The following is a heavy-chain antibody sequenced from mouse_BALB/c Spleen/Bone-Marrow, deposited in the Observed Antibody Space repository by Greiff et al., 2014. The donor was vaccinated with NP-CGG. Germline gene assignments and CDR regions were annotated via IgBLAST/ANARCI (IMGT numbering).Heavy chain of an antibody. CDR2: INSNGGST. CDR1: GFTFSSYG. J-gene: IGHJ3*01. V-gene: IGHV5-6-3*01. CDR3: ARVPNYHYA. D-gene: IGHD1-1*01. Sequence: DVQLEQSGGGLVQPGGSLKLSCAASGFTFSSYGMSWVRQTPDKRLEWVATINSNGGSTYYHDSLQGLFTISRDNAKNTLYLQMNSLKSEDTAVYCCARVPNYHYAWGQGTLVTVSA.